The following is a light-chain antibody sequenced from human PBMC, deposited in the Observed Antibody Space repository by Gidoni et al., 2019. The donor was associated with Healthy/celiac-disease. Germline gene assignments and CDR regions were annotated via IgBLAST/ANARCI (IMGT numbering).Light chain of an antibody. J-gene: IGKJ1*01. CDR1: QSVSSY. Sequence: EIVLTQSPATLSLSPGERATLTFRASQSVSSYFAWYQQKPGQAPRLLIYDASNRATGIPARFSGSGSGTDFTLTISSREPEDVAVYYCQQRSNWPPTWTFGQGTKVEIK. V-gene: IGKV3-11*01. CDR2: DAS. CDR3: QQRSNWPPTWT.